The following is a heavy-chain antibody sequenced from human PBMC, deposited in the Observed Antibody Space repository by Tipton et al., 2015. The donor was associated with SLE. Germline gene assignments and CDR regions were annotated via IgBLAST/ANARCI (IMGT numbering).Heavy chain of an antibody. CDR2: IYYSGST. D-gene: IGHD1-14*01. CDR1: GGSISSYY. CDR3: ATIQPTDAFDI. J-gene: IGHJ3*02. V-gene: IGHV4-59*06. Sequence: GLVKPSETLSLTCTVSGGSISSYYWSWIRQPPGKGLEWIGSIYYSGSTYYNPSLKSRVTISVDTSKNQFSLKLSSVTAADTAVYYCATIQPTDAFDIWGQGTMVTVSS.